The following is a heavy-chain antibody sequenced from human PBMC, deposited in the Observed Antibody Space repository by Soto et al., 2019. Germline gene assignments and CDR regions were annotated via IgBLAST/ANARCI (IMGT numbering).Heavy chain of an antibody. J-gene: IGHJ4*02. CDR1: GYTFTSYG. CDR3: ASDLEGGLRYFGWSNVDH. CDR2: ISAYNGNT. D-gene: IGHD3-9*01. V-gene: IGHV1-18*04. Sequence: QVQLVQSGAEVKKPGASVKVSCKASGYTFTSYGISWVRQAPGQGLEWMGWISAYNGNTNYAQKLQGRVTMTTDTSTRTGYMELRSLGADETAVYYCASDLEGGLRYFGWSNVDHWGQGSLVT.